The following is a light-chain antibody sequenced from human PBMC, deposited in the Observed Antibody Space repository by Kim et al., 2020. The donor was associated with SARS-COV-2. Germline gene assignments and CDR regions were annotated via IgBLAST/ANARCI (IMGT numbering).Light chain of an antibody. J-gene: IGLJ1*01. CDR1: SSDIGTYNR. V-gene: IGLV2-11*01. CDR2: DVN. CDR3: CSHAGTFYV. Sequence: PGQSVTSSCTGTSSDIGTYNRVSWYQQPPGTAPKLIIYDVNKRPSGVPDRFSGSKSGNTASLTISGLQGEDEADYYCCSHAGTFYVFGTGTRSPS.